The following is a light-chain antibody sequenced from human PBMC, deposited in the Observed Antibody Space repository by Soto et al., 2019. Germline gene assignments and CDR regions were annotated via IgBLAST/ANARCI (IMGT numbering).Light chain of an antibody. J-gene: IGKJ5*01. CDR2: GAS. V-gene: IGKV3-15*01. CDR3: QQYNTWIT. CDR1: QSISSN. Sequence: EIVMTQSPATLSVSPGERTTLSCRASQSISSNLAWYQQKPGQAPRLLIYGASTRATGIAAKFSGSGSGTEFTLTISSLQSEDFAVYYCQQYNTWITFGQGTRLE.